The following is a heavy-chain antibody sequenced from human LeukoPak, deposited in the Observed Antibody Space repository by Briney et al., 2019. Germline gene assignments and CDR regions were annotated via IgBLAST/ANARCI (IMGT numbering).Heavy chain of an antibody. CDR2: ISGDGGST. CDR3: AVVASNFDY. CDR1: GFTFDDYA. J-gene: IGHJ4*02. V-gene: IGHV3-43*02. Sequence: GGSLRLSCAASGFTFDDYAMHWVRQAPGKGLEWVSLISGDGGSTYYADSVKVRFTISRDNSKNSLYLQMNSLRTDDTALYYCAVVASNFDYWGQGTLVTVSS. D-gene: IGHD2-15*01.